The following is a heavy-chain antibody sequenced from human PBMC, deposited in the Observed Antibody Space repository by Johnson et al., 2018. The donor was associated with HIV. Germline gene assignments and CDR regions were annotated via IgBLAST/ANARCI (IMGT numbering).Heavy chain of an antibody. V-gene: IGHV3-30*02. Sequence: VQLVESGGGVVQPGGSLRLSCAASGFTFSSYGMHWVRQAPGKGLEWVAFIRYDGSNKYYADSVKGRFTISRDISKHTLYLQMNSLRAEDTAVYYCAKDDSVFTMVRGVRSDAFDIWGQGTMVTVSS. D-gene: IGHD3-10*01. J-gene: IGHJ3*02. CDR3: AKDDSVFTMVRGVRSDAFDI. CDR2: IRYDGSNK. CDR1: GFTFSSYG.